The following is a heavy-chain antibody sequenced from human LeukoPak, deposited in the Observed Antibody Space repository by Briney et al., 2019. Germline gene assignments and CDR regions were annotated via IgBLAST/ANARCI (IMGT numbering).Heavy chain of an antibody. CDR1: GFTFSSYA. J-gene: IGHJ4*02. V-gene: IGHV3-23*01. CDR2: IGTSAGGST. CDR3: AKDPAGTTPG. Sequence: PGGSLRLSCAASGFTFSSYAMSWVRQAPGKGLEWVSAIGTSAGGSTYYADSVRGRFTISRDNSKNTLYLQMNSLRAEDTAVYYCAKDPAGTTPGWGQGTLVTVSS. D-gene: IGHD1-1*01.